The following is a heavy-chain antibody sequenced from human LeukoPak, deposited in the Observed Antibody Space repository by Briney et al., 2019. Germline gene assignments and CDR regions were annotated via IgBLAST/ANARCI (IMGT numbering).Heavy chain of an antibody. J-gene: IGHJ3*02. CDR3: ATGSASQTSDAFDI. D-gene: IGHD6-6*01. V-gene: IGHV4-4*07. CDR2: IYTSGST. CDR1: GGSISSYY. Sequence: SETLSLTCTVSGGSISSYYWSWIRQPAGKGLEWIGRIYTSGSTNYNPSLKSRVTMSVDRSKNQFSLRLTSVTAADTAVYYCATGSASQTSDAFDIWGQGTMVTVSS.